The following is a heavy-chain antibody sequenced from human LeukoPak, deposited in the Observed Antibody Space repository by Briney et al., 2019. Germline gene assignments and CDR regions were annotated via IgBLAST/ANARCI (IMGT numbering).Heavy chain of an antibody. J-gene: IGHJ6*03. CDR2: IYYSGST. CDR3: ATAQLQQSYERSYTNYYHYYYMDV. Sequence: PSETLSLTCTVSGDSIRSGGYYWSWIRQHPGRGLEWIGFIYYSGSTYYNPSLKSRLTILLDTSKNQFSLKLRSVTAADTAVYYCATAQLQQSYERSYTNYYHYYYMDVWGKGTTVTVSS. D-gene: IGHD3-10*01. V-gene: IGHV4-31*03. CDR1: GDSIRSGGYY.